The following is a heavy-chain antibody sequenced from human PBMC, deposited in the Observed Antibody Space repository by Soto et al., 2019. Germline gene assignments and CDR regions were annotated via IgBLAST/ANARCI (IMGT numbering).Heavy chain of an antibody. CDR3: NPWEQLDYYYMDV. Sequence: GGSLRLSCAASGFTFSNAWMSWVRQAPGKGLEWVGRIKSKTDGGTTDYAAPVKGRFTNSRDDSKNTLYLQMNSLKTEDTAVYYCNPWEQLDYYYMDVWGKGTTVTVSS. V-gene: IGHV3-15*01. CDR2: IKSKTDGGTT. CDR1: GFTFSNAW. D-gene: IGHD6-13*01. J-gene: IGHJ6*03.